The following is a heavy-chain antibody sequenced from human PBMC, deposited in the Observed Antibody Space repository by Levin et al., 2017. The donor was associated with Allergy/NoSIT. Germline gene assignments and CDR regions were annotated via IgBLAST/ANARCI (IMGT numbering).Heavy chain of an antibody. CDR1: GFTFSSYW. CDR3: AREETPGRLLKDTAMVTGWYFDL. D-gene: IGHD5-18*01. V-gene: IGHV3-7*04. CDR2: IKQDGSEK. Sequence: LSLTCAASGFTFSSYWMSWVRQAPGKGLEWVANIKQDGSEKYYVDSVKGRFTISRDNAKNSLYLQMNSLRAEDTAVYYCAREETPGRLLKDTAMVTGWYFDLWGRGTLVTVSS. J-gene: IGHJ2*01.